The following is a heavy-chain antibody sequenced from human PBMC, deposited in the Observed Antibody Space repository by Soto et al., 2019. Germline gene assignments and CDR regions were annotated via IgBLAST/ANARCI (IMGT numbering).Heavy chain of an antibody. D-gene: IGHD3-10*01. CDR1: GYTFTSYA. J-gene: IGHJ4*02. Sequence: ASVKVSCKASGYTFTSYAMHWVRQAPGQRLEWMGWINAGNGNTKYSQKFQGRVTITRDTSASTAYMELSSPRSEDTAVYYCARVGYYYGSGSYYKAPFDYWGQGTLVTVSS. V-gene: IGHV1-3*01. CDR2: INAGNGNT. CDR3: ARVGYYYGSGSYYKAPFDY.